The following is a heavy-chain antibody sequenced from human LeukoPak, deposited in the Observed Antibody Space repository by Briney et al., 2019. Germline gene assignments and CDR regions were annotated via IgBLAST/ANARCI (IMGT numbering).Heavy chain of an antibody. CDR1: GGSVSSGSYY. CDR3: AREENYYDSRFDY. D-gene: IGHD3-22*01. Sequence: PSETLSLTCTVSGGSVSSGSYYWSWIRQPAGKGLEWIGRIYTSGSTNYNPSLKNRATISVDTSKNQFSLKLSSVTAADTAVYYCAREENYYDSRFDYWGQGTLVTVSS. V-gene: IGHV4-61*02. CDR2: IYTSGST. J-gene: IGHJ4*02.